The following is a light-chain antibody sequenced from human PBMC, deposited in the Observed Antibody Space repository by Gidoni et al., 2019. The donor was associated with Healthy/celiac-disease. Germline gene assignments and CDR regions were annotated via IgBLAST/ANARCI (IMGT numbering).Light chain of an antibody. Sequence: EIVLTQSPGTLSLSPGERATLSCRASQSVSSSYLAWYQQKPGQAPRLLIYGASSRATGIPDRFSGSGSGTDFTLTIGRLEPEDFAVYYCQQYGNSPCSFGQGTKLEIK. CDR1: QSVSSSY. V-gene: IGKV3-20*01. CDR2: GAS. J-gene: IGKJ2*04. CDR3: QQYGNSPCS.